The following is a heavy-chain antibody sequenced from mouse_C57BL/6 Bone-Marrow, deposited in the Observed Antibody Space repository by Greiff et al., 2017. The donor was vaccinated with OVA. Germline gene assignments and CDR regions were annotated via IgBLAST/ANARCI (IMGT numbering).Heavy chain of an antibody. CDR3: ARCSCYWYFDV. CDR1: GYTFTSYC. D-gene: IGHD1-1*01. CDR2: LDPTNGDT. Sequence: VQLQQSGAELVRPGASVKLSCKASGYTFTSYCMSWVKQRPGQGLEWIGELDPTNGDTNYNQKFKGKATLTADKSSSTAYMELRSLTSEDSAVYYCARCSCYWYFDVWGTGTTVTVSS. V-gene: IGHV1-81*01. J-gene: IGHJ1*03.